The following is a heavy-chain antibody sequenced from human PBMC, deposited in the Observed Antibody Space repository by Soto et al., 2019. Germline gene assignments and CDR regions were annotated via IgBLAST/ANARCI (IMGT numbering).Heavy chain of an antibody. D-gene: IGHD3-9*01. Sequence: SETLSLTCTFSGGSISSGGYYWSWIRQHPGKGLEWIGYIYYSGSTYYNPSLKSRVTISVDTSKNQFSLKLNSVTAADTAVYYCARHRGYFDWPEFDYWGQGTRVTVSS. CDR3: ARHRGYFDWPEFDY. V-gene: IGHV4-31*03. CDR1: GGSISSGGYY. J-gene: IGHJ4*02. CDR2: IYYSGST.